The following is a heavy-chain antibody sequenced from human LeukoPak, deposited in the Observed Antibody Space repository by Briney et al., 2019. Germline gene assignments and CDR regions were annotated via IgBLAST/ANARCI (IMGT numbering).Heavy chain of an antibody. V-gene: IGHV5-51*01. CDR3: ARLYPDSSGYCQN. Sequence: GESLKISCKGSGYSFMNYWIGWVRQMPGKGLEWMGIIYPGDSDTRNSPSFQGQVTISADKSISTAYLQWSSLKASDTAIYYCARLYPDSSGYCQNWGQGTLVTVSS. CDR1: GYSFMNYW. CDR2: IYPGDSDT. J-gene: IGHJ4*02. D-gene: IGHD3-22*01.